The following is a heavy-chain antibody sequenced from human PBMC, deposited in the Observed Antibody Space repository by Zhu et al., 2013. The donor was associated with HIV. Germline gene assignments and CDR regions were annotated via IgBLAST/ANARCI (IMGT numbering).Heavy chain of an antibody. V-gene: IGHV4-61*01. CDR1: GGSVSSGSYY. D-gene: IGHD2-2*01. Sequence: QVQLQESGPGLVKPSETLSLTCTVSGGSVSSGSYYWSWIRQPPGKGLEWIGYIYYSGSTNYNPYNPSLKSRVTISVDTSKNQFSLKLSSVTAADTAVYYCARGQRDLLLPDDAFDVWGQGTMVTVSS. J-gene: IGHJ3*01. CDR3: ARGQRDLLLPDDAFDV. CDR2: IYYSGST.